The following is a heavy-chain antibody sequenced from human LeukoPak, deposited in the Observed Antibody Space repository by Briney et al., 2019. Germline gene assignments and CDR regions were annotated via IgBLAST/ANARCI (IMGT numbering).Heavy chain of an antibody. Sequence: PGGSLRLSCAASGFTFSRYSMNWVRQAPGKGLEWISYTNSGSNAIYYADSVKGRFTISRDNDKNSLFLQMNSLRDEDTAVYYCAGGGTYCGSDCYFSANWGQGTLVTVSS. D-gene: IGHD2-21*02. J-gene: IGHJ4*02. CDR1: GFTFSRYS. V-gene: IGHV3-48*02. CDR3: AGGGTYCGSDCYFSAN. CDR2: TNSGSNAI.